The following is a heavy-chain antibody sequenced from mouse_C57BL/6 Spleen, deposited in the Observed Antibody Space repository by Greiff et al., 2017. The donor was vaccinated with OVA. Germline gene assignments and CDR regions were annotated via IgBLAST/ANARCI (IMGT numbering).Heavy chain of an antibody. J-gene: IGHJ2*01. CDR3: TRYGLGPFDY. CDR2: IDPETGGT. Sequence: LVESGAELVRPGASVTLSCKASGYTFTDYEMHWVKQTPVHGLEWIGAIDPETGGTSYNQKFKGKAILTADKSSSTAYMELRSLTSEDSAVYYCTRYGLGPFDYWGQGTTLTVSS. CDR1: GYTFTDYE. D-gene: IGHD4-1*01. V-gene: IGHV1-15*01.